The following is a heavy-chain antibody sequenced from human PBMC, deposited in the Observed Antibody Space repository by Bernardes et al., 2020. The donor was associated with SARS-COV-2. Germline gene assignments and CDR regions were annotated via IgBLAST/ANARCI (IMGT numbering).Heavy chain of an antibody. V-gene: IGHV1-69*02. D-gene: IGHD2-15*01. CDR3: ASPYCSGGRCYSDLAD. CDR1: GGTFSSNT. CDR2: IIPLLGIT. Sequence: SVKVSCKASGGTFSSNTISWVRQAPGQGPEWMGRIIPLLGITDYAHKFQGRVTITADTSTTTAYMELSSLRSEDTAVYYCASPYCSGGRCYSDLADWGQGTLVTVSS. J-gene: IGHJ4*02.